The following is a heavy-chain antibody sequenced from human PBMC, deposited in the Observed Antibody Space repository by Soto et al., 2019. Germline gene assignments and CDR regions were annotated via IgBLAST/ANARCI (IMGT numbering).Heavy chain of an antibody. V-gene: IGHV6-1*01. J-gene: IGHJ6*02. CDR3: ARLYYYGSGYYYYGMDV. CDR1: GDSVSSNSAA. Sequence: PSQTLSLTCAISGDSVSSNSAAWNWTRQSPSRGLEWLGRTYYRSKWYNDYAVSVKSRITINPDTSKNQFSLQLNSVTPEDTAVYYCARLYYYGSGYYYYGMDVWGQGTTVTVSS. D-gene: IGHD3-10*01. CDR2: TYYRSKWYN.